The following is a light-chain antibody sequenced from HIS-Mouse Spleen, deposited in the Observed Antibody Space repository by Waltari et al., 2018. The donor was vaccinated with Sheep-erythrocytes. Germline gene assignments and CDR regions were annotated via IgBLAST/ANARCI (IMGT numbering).Light chain of an antibody. Sequence: QSVLTQPPSASGTPGQRVTISCSGSSSNIGSNTVNWYQQLPGTAPNLLIYSNNQRPSGVPDRVSGSKSGTSASLAISGLQSEDEADYYCAAWDDSLNGVVFGGGTKLTVL. V-gene: IGLV1-44*01. J-gene: IGLJ2*01. CDR3: AAWDDSLNGVV. CDR2: SNN. CDR1: SSNIGSNT.